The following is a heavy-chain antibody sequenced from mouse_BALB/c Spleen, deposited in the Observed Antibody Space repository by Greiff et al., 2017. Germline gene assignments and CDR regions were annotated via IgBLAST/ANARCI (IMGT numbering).Heavy chain of an antibody. Sequence: QVQLQQSGAELVRPGASVKLSCKASGYTFTSYWINWVKQRPGQGLEWIGNIYPSDSYTNYNQKFKDKATLTVDKSSSTAYMQLSSPTSEDSAVYYCTRGGSGYDAMDYWGQGTSVTVSS. D-gene: IGHD3-1*01. CDR2: IYPSDSYT. CDR3: TRGGSGYDAMDY. J-gene: IGHJ4*01. V-gene: IGHV1-69*02. CDR1: GYTFTSYW.